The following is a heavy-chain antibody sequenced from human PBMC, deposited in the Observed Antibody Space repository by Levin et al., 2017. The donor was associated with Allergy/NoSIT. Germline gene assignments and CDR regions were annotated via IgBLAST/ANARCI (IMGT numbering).Heavy chain of an antibody. J-gene: IGHJ4*02. V-gene: IGHV3-23*01. CDR2: ISGSGGST. CDR1: GFTFSSYA. D-gene: IGHD5-18*01. CDR3: AKDRFGVTAMVFYFDY. Sequence: GGSLRLSCAASGFTFSSYAMSWVRQAPGKGLEWVSAISGSGGSTYYADSVKGRFTISRDNSKNTLYLQMNSLRAEDTAVYYCAKDRFGVTAMVFYFDYWGQGTLVTVSS.